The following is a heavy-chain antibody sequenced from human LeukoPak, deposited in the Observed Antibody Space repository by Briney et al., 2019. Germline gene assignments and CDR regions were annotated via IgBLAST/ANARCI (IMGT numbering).Heavy chain of an antibody. J-gene: IGHJ6*02. V-gene: IGHV1-69*04. CDR1: GGTFSSYA. CDR2: IIPIFGIA. Sequence: ASVKVSCKASGGTFSSYAISWVRQAPGQGLEWMGRIIPIFGIANYAQKFQGRVSITADKSTSTAYMELSSLRSEDTAVYYCARGYGYGMDVWGQGTTVTVSS. CDR3: ARGYGYGMDV. D-gene: IGHD3-16*01.